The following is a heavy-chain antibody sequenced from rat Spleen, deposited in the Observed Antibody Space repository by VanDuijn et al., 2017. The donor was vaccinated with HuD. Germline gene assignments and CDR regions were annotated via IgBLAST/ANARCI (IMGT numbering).Heavy chain of an antibody. CDR2: INSAGST. Sequence: EVQLQESGPGLVKPSQSLSLTCSVTAYSITSSYRWSWIRKFPGNKLEWMGYINSAGSTNYNPSLKSRISITRDTSKNQFFLQVNSVTTEDTATYYCAKTTVAYYYVMDAWGQGVMVTVSS. D-gene: IGHD1-12*01. CDR3: AKTTVAYYYVMDA. J-gene: IGHJ2*01. V-gene: IGHV3-3*01. CDR1: AYSITSSYR.